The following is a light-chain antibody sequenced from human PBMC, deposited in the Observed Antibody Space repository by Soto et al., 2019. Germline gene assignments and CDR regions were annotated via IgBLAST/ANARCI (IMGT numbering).Light chain of an antibody. J-gene: IGLJ1*01. CDR2: EGT. V-gene: IGLV2-23*01. Sequence: ALTQPASVSGSPGQSITISCSGTTSDVGGYNLVSWYQQHTAKAPKLLIYEGTQRPSGVSSRFSGSKSGNTASLTISGLQAEDEADYYCCSYASSSSYVFGPGTKVTVL. CDR1: TSDVGGYNL. CDR3: CSYASSSSYV.